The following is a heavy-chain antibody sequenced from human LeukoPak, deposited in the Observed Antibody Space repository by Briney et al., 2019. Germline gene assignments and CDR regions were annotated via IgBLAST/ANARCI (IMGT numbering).Heavy chain of an antibody. J-gene: IGHJ6*03. CDR3: ARAGSSWYRYYYYMDV. V-gene: IGHV1-8*03. CDR2: MNPNSGNT. Sequence: ASVKVSCKASGYTFTSYDINWVRQATGQGLEWMGWMNPNSGNTGYAQKFQGRVTITRNTSVSTAYMELSSLRSKDTAVYYCARAGSSWYRYYYYMDVWGKGTTVTVSS. CDR1: GYTFTSYD. D-gene: IGHD6-13*01.